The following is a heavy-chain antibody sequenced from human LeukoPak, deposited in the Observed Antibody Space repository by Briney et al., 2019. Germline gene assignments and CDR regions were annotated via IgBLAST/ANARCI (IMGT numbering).Heavy chain of an antibody. D-gene: IGHD3-22*01. CDR2: INHSGST. CDR1: GGSFSGYY. Sequence: SETLSLTCAVYGGSFSGYYWSWIRQPPGKGLEWIGEINHSGSTNYNPSLKSRVTISVDTSKNQFSLKLSSVTAADTAVYYCARAPPTYYYDSSGYYYFDYWGQGTLVTVSS. J-gene: IGHJ4*02. V-gene: IGHV4-34*01. CDR3: ARAPPTYYYDSSGYYYFDY.